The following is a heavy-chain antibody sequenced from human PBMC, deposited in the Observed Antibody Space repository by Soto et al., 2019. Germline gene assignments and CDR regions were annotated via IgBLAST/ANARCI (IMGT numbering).Heavy chain of an antibody. CDR1: GFTFSSYA. CDR3: AKDPDYYGSGSYYSY. D-gene: IGHD3-10*01. J-gene: IGHJ4*02. CDR2: ISGSGGST. Sequence: PGGFLRLSCAASGFTFSSYAMSWVRQAPGKGLEWVSAISGSGGSTYCADSVKGRFTISRDNSKNTLYLQMNSLRAEDTAVYYCAKDPDYYGSGSYYSYWGQGTLVTVSS. V-gene: IGHV3-23*01.